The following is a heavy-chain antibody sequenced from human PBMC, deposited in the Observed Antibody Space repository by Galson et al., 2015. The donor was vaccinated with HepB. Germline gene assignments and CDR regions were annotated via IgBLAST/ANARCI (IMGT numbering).Heavy chain of an antibody. V-gene: IGHV3-30*18. CDR3: AKEIYRDDAFDI. J-gene: IGHJ3*02. CDR2: ISYDGSNK. Sequence: SLRLSCAASGFTFSSYGMHWVRQAPGKGLEWVAVISYDGSNKYYADSVKGRFTISRDNSKNTLYLQMNSLRAEDTAVYYCAKEIYRDDAFDIWGQGTMVTVSS. D-gene: IGHD4-11*01. CDR1: GFTFSSYG.